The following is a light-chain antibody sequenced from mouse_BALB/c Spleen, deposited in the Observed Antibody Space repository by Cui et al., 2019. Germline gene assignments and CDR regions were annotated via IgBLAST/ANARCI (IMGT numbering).Light chain of an antibody. CDR2: LAA. CDR3: LQHWNYPLT. J-gene: IGKJ1*01. Sequence: DIVITQSQKFMSTSVGDRVSITCKASQNVRTAVAWYQQKPGESHKAMMELAAKRHSGVPDRFTGRGTGTDFTITISNVQSEDLADYFCLQHWNYPLTFGGGTKLEIK. V-gene: IGKV6-14*01. CDR1: QNVRTA.